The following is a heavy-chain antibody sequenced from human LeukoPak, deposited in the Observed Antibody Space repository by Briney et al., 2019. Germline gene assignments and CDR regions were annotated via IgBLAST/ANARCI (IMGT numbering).Heavy chain of an antibody. V-gene: IGHV3-23*01. CDR3: ARDPRHSYYYFDY. Sequence: GGSPRLSCAAFGFTVSSNYMSWVRQAPGKGLEWVSAISGSGGSTYYADSVKGRFTISRDNSKNTLYLQMNSLRAKDTAVYYCARDPRHSYYYFDYWGQGTLVTVSS. CDR1: GFTVSSNY. J-gene: IGHJ4*02. D-gene: IGHD1-26*01. CDR2: ISGSGGST.